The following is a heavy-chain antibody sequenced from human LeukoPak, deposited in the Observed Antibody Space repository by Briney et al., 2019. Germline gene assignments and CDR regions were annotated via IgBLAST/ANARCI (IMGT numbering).Heavy chain of an antibody. Sequence: GALRLSCAASGFTFSNYWMTWVRQAPGKGLEWVANIKQDGSEQYYVDSVKGRFTISRDNTKNSLYLQMNSLRAEDTAVYYCAKYGVPTSRRAYYFDYWGQGTLVTVSS. CDR3: AKYGVPTSRRAYYFDY. D-gene: IGHD5-24*01. V-gene: IGHV3-7*03. J-gene: IGHJ4*02. CDR2: IKQDGSEQ. CDR1: GFTFSNYW.